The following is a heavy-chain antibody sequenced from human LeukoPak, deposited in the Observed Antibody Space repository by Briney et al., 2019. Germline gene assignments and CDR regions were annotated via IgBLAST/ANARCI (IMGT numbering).Heavy chain of an antibody. D-gene: IGHD6-13*01. CDR1: GFTFSSYD. V-gene: IGHV3-23*01. J-gene: IGHJ4*02. Sequence: GGSLRLACAASGFTFSSYDMIWVRQDPGKGLGWVSDISGSGGITNYADSVKGRFIISRDSSKETLDLQMNSLRVEDTAVYYCAKLGSSWYYFDYWGQGTLVTVSS. CDR2: ISGSGGIT. CDR3: AKLGSSWYYFDY.